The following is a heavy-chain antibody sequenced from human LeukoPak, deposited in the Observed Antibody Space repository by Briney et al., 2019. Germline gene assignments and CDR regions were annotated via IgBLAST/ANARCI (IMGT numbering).Heavy chain of an antibody. Sequence: SETLSLTCTVSGGSISSYYWSWIRQPPGKGLEWIGYIYYSGSTNYNPSLKSRVTISVDTSKNQFSLKLSSVTAADTAVYYCASYSYGYFDYWGQGTLVTVSS. D-gene: IGHD5-18*01. V-gene: IGHV4-59*01. J-gene: IGHJ4*02. CDR2: IYYSGST. CDR3: ASYSYGYFDY. CDR1: GGSISSYY.